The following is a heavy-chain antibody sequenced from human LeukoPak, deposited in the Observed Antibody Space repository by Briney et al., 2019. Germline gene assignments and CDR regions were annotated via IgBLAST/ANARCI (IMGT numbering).Heavy chain of an antibody. CDR3: ARPSYYGSESQLYYFGY. CDR2: IWYDAYND. V-gene: IGHV3-33*08. D-gene: IGHD3-10*01. CDR1: GFTFSSYG. J-gene: IGHJ4*02. Sequence: PGGSLRLSCAASGFTFSSYGMHWVRQAPGKGLEWVAVIWYDAYNDFYAESVKGRFTISRDNSKNTLYLQMDSLRVEDTAVYYCARPSYYGSESQLYYFGYWGQGTLVTVSS.